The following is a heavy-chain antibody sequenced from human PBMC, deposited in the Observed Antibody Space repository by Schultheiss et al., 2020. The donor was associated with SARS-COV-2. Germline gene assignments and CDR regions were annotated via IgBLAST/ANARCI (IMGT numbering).Heavy chain of an antibody. CDR2: IYTSGST. D-gene: IGHD6-13*01. V-gene: IGHV4-39*07. CDR1: GGSISSSSYY. Sequence: SETLSLTCTVSGGSISSSSYYWGWIRQPPGKGLEWIGRIYTSGSTNYNPSLKSRVTISVDTSKNQFSLKLSSVTAADTAVYYCARALGRNSSSWYPGWFDPWGQGTLVTVSS. J-gene: IGHJ5*02. CDR3: ARALGRNSSSWYPGWFDP.